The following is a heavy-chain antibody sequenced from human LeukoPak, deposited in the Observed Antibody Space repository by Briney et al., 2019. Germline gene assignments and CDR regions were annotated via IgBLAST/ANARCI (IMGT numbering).Heavy chain of an antibody. Sequence: GGSLRLSCAASGFTFSSYAMSWVRQAPGKGLEWVSAISGSGGSTYYADSVKGRFTISRDNSKNTLYLQMNGLRAEDTAVYYCAKDKVYSSSKFDYWGQGTLVTVSS. D-gene: IGHD6-6*01. J-gene: IGHJ4*02. CDR2: ISGSGGST. CDR3: AKDKVYSSSKFDY. CDR1: GFTFSSYA. V-gene: IGHV3-23*01.